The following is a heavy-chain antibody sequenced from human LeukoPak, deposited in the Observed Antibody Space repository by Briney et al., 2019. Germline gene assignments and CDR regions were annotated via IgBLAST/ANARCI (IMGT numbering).Heavy chain of an antibody. J-gene: IGHJ4*02. D-gene: IGHD2-15*01. CDR2: IKEEGREK. CDR3: AREATGGSCFSSTCDYFDY. Sequence: PGGSLRLSCAASGFTFSSYWMSWVRQAPEKGLEWVANIKEEGREKYYVDSVKGRFTFSRDNAKNSLYLQMNSLRAEDTAVYYCAREATGGSCFSSTCDYFDYWGQGTLVTVSS. CDR1: GFTFSSYW. V-gene: IGHV3-7*01.